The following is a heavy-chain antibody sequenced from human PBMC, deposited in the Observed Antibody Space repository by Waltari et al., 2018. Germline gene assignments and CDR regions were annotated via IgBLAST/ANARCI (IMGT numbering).Heavy chain of an antibody. CDR1: GFTVSSYT. Sequence: EVQLVESGGGLVQPGGSLRLSCAASGFTVSSYTLYWVRQAPGKGLEWVSSISSSSSYIYYADSVKGRFTISRDNAKNSLYLQMNSLRAEDTAVYYCARVLNSGGYYYGMDVWGQGTTVTVSS. CDR2: ISSSSSYI. V-gene: IGHV3-21*01. J-gene: IGHJ6*02. CDR3: ARVLNSGGYYYGMDV. D-gene: IGHD3-16*01.